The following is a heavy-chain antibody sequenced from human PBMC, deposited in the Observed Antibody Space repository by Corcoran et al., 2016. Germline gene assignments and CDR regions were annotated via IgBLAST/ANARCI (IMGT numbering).Heavy chain of an antibody. CDR2: IYSGGST. D-gene: IGHD3-16*01. J-gene: IGHJ5*02. CDR1: GFTVSSNY. CDR3: ARESGEYQNWFDP. Sequence: EVQLVESGGGLIQPGGSLRLSCAASGFTVSSNYMSWVRQAPGKGLEWVSVIYSGGSTYYADSVKGRFTISRDNSKNTLYLQMNSLRPEDTAVYYCARESGEYQNWFDPWGQGTLVTVSS. V-gene: IGHV3-53*01.